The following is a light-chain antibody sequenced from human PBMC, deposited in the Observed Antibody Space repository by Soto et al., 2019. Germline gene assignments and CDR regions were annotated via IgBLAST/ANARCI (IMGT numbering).Light chain of an antibody. CDR1: QSVSID. CDR2: GAS. V-gene: IGKV3D-15*01. CDR3: QQYNKWPQT. Sequence: EIVLTQSPGTLSLSPGERATLSCRASQSVSIDLAWYQQKPGQAPRLLIYGASTRATDIPPSFTGSGSGTEFTLTISSLQSEDIAVYYCQQYNKWPQTFGQGTKV. J-gene: IGKJ1*01.